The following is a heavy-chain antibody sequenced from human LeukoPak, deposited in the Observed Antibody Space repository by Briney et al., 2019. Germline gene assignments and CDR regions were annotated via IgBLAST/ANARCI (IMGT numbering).Heavy chain of an antibody. CDR3: ALGLGRDWNYADY. CDR1: GGSISSSSYY. D-gene: IGHD3/OR15-3a*01. Sequence: SETLSLTCTVPGGSISSSSYYWGWIRQPPGKGLEWIGSIYYSGSTYYNPSLKSRVTISVDTSKNQFSLKLSSVTAADTAVYYCALGLGRDWNYADYWGQGTLVTVSS. CDR2: IYYSGST. V-gene: IGHV4-39*07. J-gene: IGHJ4*02.